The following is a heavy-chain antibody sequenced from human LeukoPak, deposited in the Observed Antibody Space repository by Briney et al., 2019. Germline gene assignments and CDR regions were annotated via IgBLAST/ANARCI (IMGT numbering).Heavy chain of an antibody. D-gene: IGHD4-23*01. Sequence: GGSLRLSCAASGFTFGTYSMTWVRQAPGKGLEWVSYISSSSSTIYYADSVKGRFTISRDNSKNTLYLQMNSLRAEDTAVYYCAKDLGNAYAFDIWGQGTMVTVSS. CDR2: ISSSSSTI. CDR3: AKDLGNAYAFDI. J-gene: IGHJ3*02. V-gene: IGHV3-48*01. CDR1: GFTFGTYS.